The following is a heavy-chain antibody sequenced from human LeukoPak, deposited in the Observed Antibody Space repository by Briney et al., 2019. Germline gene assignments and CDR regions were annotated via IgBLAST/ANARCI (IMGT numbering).Heavy chain of an antibody. CDR2: ISSSGSTI. V-gene: IGHV3-48*01. CDR3: AKSIDY. CDR1: GFIFSSYS. Sequence: GGSLRLSCAASGFIFSSYSMNWVRQAPGKGLEWVSYISSSGSTIYYADSVKGRFTISRDNSKNTLYVQMNSLRAEDTAVYYCAKSIDYWGQGTLVTVSS. J-gene: IGHJ4*02.